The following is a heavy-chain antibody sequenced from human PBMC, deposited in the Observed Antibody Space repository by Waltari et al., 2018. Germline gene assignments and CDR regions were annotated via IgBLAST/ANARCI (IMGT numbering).Heavy chain of an antibody. J-gene: IGHJ4*02. CDR2: IKHSGST. D-gene: IGHD6-19*01. CDR3: ARGPIAVADGLDY. V-gene: IGHV4-34*01. CDR1: GGSFSGYY. Sequence: QVQLQQWGAGLLKPSETLSLTCAVYGGSFSGYYWSWIRQPPGKGLEWIGEIKHSGSTNYNPSLKSRVTISVDTSKNQFSLKLSSVTAADTAVYYCARGPIAVADGLDYWGQGTLVTVSS.